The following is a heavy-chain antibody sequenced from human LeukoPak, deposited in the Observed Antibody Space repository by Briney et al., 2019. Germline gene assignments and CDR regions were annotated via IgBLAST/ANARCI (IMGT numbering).Heavy chain of an antibody. D-gene: IGHD3-10*01. CDR2: ISSSSSYI. J-gene: IGHJ4*02. Sequence: HGASVKLSCTASGFTFISYSMNWVRQAPGQGLEWISSISSSSSYIYYADSVKGRFTITRDNAKNSLYLQMNSLRAEDTAVYYCARGYGSGSYYDSYWGQGTLVTVSS. CDR3: ARGYGSGSYYDSY. CDR1: GFTFISYS. V-gene: IGHV3-21*01.